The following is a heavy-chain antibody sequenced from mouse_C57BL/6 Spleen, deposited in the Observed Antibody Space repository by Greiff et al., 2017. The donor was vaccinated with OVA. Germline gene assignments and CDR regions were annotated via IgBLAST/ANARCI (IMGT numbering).Heavy chain of an antibody. CDR3: ARNYYSNVYAMDC. CDR1: GFSLTSYA. J-gene: IGHJ4*01. D-gene: IGHD2-5*01. Sequence: VKVVESGPGLVAPSQSLSITCTVSGFSLTSYAISWVRQPPGNGLEWLGVIWTGGGSNYNSALKYRLSISKDNAKSQVFLKMNSLQTDDTARYYCARNYYSNVYAMDCWGQGTSVTVSS. V-gene: IGHV2-9-1*01. CDR2: IWTGGGS.